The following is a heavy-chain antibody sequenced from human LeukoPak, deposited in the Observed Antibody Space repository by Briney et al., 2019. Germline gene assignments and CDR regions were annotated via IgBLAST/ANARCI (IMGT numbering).Heavy chain of an antibody. J-gene: IGHJ6*03. D-gene: IGHD3-22*01. CDR3: ARAYYYDSSGYYQDIKNYYYYYMDV. CDR1: GYTFTGYY. Sequence: GASVKVSCKASGYTFTGYYMHWVRQAPGQGLEWMGGIIPIFGTANYAQKFQGRVTITADKSTSTAYMELSSLRSEDTAVYYCARAYYYDSSGYYQDIKNYYYYYMDVWGKGTTVTVSS. V-gene: IGHV1-69*06. CDR2: IIPIFGTA.